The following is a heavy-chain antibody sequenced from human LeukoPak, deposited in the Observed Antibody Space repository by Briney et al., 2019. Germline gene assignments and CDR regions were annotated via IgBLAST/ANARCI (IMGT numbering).Heavy chain of an antibody. J-gene: IGHJ4*02. CDR3: ARDGTRGRTFDY. D-gene: IGHD1-14*01. Sequence: PGGSLRLSCAASGFTFSSYAMHWVRQAPGKGLEWVAVISYDGSNKYYADSVKGRFTISRDNSKNTLYLQMNSLRAEDTAVYYSARDGTRGRTFDYWGQGTLVTVSS. CDR2: ISYDGSNK. CDR1: GFTFSSYA. V-gene: IGHV3-30-3*01.